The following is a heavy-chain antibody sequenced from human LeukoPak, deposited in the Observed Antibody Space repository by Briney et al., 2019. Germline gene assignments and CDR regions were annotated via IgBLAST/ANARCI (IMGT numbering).Heavy chain of an antibody. CDR3: ARVNQGDDFRSGYYISRYYFDY. J-gene: IGHJ4*02. Sequence: GGSLRLSCAASGFTFSSYSMNWVRQAPGKGLEWVSSISSSSSYIYYADSVKGRFTISRDNAKNSLYLQMNSLRAEDTAVYYCARVNQGDDFRSGYYISRYYFDYWGQGTLVTVSS. D-gene: IGHD3-3*01. V-gene: IGHV3-21*01. CDR2: ISSSSSYI. CDR1: GFTFSSYS.